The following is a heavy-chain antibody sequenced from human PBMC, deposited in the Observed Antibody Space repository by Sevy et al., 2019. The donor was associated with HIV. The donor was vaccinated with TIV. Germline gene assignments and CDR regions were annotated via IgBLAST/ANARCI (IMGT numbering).Heavy chain of an antibody. J-gene: IGHJ6*02. CDR3: SRVGYCRGGTCFSGFYYAMDV. D-gene: IGHD2-15*01. CDR1: GFTLTNEF. CDR2: VYSGGAT. Sequence: GGSLRLSCAVSGFTLTNEFFSWVRQAPGKGLEWVAVVYSGGATYYADSVKGRFTISRDKSKNTLYLQMKSLRAGDTAVYYCSRVGYCRGGTCFSGFYYAMDVWGQRTTVTVSS. V-gene: IGHV3-53*01.